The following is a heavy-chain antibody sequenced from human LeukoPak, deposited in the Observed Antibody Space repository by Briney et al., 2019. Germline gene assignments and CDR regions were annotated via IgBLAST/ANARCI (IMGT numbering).Heavy chain of an antibody. D-gene: IGHD5-12*01. CDR2: MRHDGNEK. CDR3: ARDLGHSGYDLYDY. V-gene: IGHV3-7*01. Sequence: GGSLRLSCVDSGITFSKYWMNWVRQAPGKGLEWVANMRHDGNEKHYVDSVEGRFTISRDNAKSSLYLQMNNLRAEDTAVYYCARDLGHSGYDLYDYWGQGTLVTVSS. CDR1: GITFSKYW. J-gene: IGHJ4*02.